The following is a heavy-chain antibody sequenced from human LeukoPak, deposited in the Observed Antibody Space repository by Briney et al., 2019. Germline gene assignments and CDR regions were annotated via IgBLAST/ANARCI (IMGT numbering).Heavy chain of an antibody. CDR1: GGTFSSYA. CDR2: IIPIFGTA. D-gene: IGHD1-14*01. J-gene: IGHJ4*02. CDR3: ARDKWNHVTYYFDY. V-gene: IGHV1-69*13. Sequence: SVKVSCKASGGTFSSYAISWVRQAPGQGLEWMGGIIPIFGTANYAQKFQGRVTTTADESTSTAYMELSSLRSEDTAVYYCARDKWNHVTYYFDYWGQGTLVTVSS.